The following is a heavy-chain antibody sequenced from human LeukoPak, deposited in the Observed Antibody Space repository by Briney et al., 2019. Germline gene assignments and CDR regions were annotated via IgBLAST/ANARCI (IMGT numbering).Heavy chain of an antibody. Sequence: GGSLRLSCAASGFTFSSHGMHWVRQAPGKGLEWVAVIWYDGSNKYYADSVKGRFTISRDDSKNTLYLQMNSLRAEDTAIYYCARQWLTPFDYWGQGTLVTVSS. CDR2: IWYDGSNK. D-gene: IGHD6-19*01. J-gene: IGHJ4*02. V-gene: IGHV3-33*01. CDR1: GFTFSSHG. CDR3: ARQWLTPFDY.